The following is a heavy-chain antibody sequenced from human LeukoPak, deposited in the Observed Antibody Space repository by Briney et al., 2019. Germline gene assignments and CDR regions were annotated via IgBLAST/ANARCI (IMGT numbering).Heavy chain of an antibody. CDR3: LREETIVVIREPPP. J-gene: IGHJ4*02. D-gene: IGHD3-22*01. Sequence: PGGSLRLSCAASGFTFSNYWMSWVRQAPGKGLEWVANVNQYGNDRYYVDSVKGRFTISRDNAKNSLYLQMHSLRGEDTAIYYCLREETIVVIREPPPRGQGTLVTVSS. V-gene: IGHV3-7*01. CDR1: GFTFSNYW. CDR2: VNQYGNDR.